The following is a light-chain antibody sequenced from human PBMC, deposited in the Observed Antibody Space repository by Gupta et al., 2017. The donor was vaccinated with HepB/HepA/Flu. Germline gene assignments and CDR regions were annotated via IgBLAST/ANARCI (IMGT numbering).Light chain of an antibody. CDR3: QHSYSKPRT. Sequence: DIQLTQSPSSLSASVGDRVTITCRTSQAISNYINWYQQKPGTAPKLLIHAASSLQSGVPSRFRGSGSGTGFTLTISSLQTEDCATYNCQHSYSKPRTFGQGTKVEIK. CDR2: AAS. CDR1: QAISNY. J-gene: IGKJ1*01. V-gene: IGKV1-39*01.